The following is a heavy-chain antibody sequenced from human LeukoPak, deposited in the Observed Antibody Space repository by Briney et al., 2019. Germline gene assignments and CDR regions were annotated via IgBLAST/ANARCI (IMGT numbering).Heavy chain of an antibody. D-gene: IGHD3-22*01. Sequence: GGSLRLSCAASGFTFDDYGMSWVRQAPGKGLEWVSGINWNGGSTGYADSVKGRFTISRDNAKNSLYLQMNSLRAEDAALYYCARGYYDSSGYYGPGGFDYWGQGTLVTVSS. CDR3: ARGYYDSSGYYGPGGFDY. CDR1: GFTFDDYG. CDR2: INWNGGST. J-gene: IGHJ4*02. V-gene: IGHV3-20*04.